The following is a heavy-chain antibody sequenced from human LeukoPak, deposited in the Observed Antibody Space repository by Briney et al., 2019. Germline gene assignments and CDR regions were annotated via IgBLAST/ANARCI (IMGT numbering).Heavy chain of an antibody. CDR3: AREWELLSYYFDY. D-gene: IGHD1-26*01. V-gene: IGHV1-2*06. Sequence: ASVKVSCKASGYTFTGYYMHWVRQAPGQGLEWMGRINPNSGGTNYAQKFQGRVTMTRDTSISTAYMELSRLRSDDTAVYYCAREWELLSYYFDYWSQGTLVTVSS. CDR1: GYTFTGYY. J-gene: IGHJ4*02. CDR2: INPNSGGT.